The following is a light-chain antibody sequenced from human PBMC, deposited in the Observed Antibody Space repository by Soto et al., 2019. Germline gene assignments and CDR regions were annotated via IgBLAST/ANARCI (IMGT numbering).Light chain of an antibody. CDR1: QSISSW. CDR2: DAS. Sequence: DIQMTQSPSTLSASVEDRVTITCRASQSISSWLARYQQKPGKAPKLLIYDASSLESGVPSRFSGSGSGTEFTLTISSLQPDDFATYYCQQYNSYRYTFGQGTKLEIK. V-gene: IGKV1-5*01. CDR3: QQYNSYRYT. J-gene: IGKJ2*01.